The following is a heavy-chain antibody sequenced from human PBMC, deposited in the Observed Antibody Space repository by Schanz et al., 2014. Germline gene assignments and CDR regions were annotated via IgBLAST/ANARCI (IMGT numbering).Heavy chain of an antibody. CDR3: ARDLTVDTGCVVHYYYYGMDV. J-gene: IGHJ6*02. CDR2: INVGNGNM. V-gene: IGHV1-3*01. Sequence: VQLEQSGAEVKKPGSSVKVSCKLSGGTFSSYTISWMRQAPGQGLEWMGWINVGNGNMKYSQKFQGRVTITRDTSASTAYMELTSLRSEDTAVYFCARDLTVDTGCVVHYYYYGMDVWGQGTTVTVSS. D-gene: IGHD5-12*01. CDR1: GGTFSSYT.